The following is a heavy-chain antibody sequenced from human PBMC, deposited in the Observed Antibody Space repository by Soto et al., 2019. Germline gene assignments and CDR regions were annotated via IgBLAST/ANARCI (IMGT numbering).Heavy chain of an antibody. Sequence: PGGSLRLSCAPSGFTFSSYAMSWVRQAPGKGLEWVSAISGSGGSTYYADSVKGRFTISRDNSTNTLYLQMNSLRAEDTAVYYCAKRSTIFGVVINSYFDYWGQGTLVTVSS. V-gene: IGHV3-23*01. CDR3: AKRSTIFGVVINSYFDY. J-gene: IGHJ4*02. CDR1: GFTFSSYA. CDR2: ISGSGGST. D-gene: IGHD3-3*01.